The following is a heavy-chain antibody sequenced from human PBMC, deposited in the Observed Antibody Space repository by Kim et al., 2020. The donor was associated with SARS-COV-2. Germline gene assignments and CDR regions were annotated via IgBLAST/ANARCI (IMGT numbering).Heavy chain of an antibody. Sequence: TYYADSVKGRFTISRHNSKNTLYLQMNSLRAEDTAVYYCARGGSGWPWDYWGQGTLVTVSS. D-gene: IGHD6-19*01. V-gene: IGHV3-53*04. CDR2: T. J-gene: IGHJ4*02. CDR3: ARGGSGWPWDY.